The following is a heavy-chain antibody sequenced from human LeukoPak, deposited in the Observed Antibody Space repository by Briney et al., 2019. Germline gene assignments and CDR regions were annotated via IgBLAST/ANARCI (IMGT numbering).Heavy chain of an antibody. D-gene: IGHD4-17*01. CDR1: GGSFSGYY. CDR2: INHSGST. Sequence: SETLSLTCAVYGGSFSGYYWSWFRQPPGKGLEWIGEINHSGSTNYNPSLKSRVTISVDTSKNQFSLKLSSVTAADTAVHYCARIGLSATVTAYYMDVWGKGTTVTVSS. CDR3: ARIGLSATVTAYYMDV. V-gene: IGHV4-34*01. J-gene: IGHJ6*03.